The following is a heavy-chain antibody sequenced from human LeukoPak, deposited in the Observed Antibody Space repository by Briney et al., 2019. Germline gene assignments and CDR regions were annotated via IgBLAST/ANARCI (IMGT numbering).Heavy chain of an antibody. CDR2: IYTSGST. V-gene: IGHV4-4*07. D-gene: IGHD3-22*01. J-gene: IGHJ4*02. Sequence: SETLSLTCTVSGGSISSYYWGWIRQPAGKGLEWIGRIYTSGSTNYNPSLKSRVTMSVDTSKNQFSLKLSSVTAADTAVCYCARDSRYYYDSSGYLLLDYWGQGTLVTVSS. CDR3: ARDSRYYYDSSGYLLLDY. CDR1: GGSISSYY.